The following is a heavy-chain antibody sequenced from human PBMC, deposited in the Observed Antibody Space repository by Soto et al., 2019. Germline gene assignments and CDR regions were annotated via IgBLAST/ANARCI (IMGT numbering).Heavy chain of an antibody. Sequence: GGSLRLSCAASGFTFSSYWMSWVRQAPGKGLEWVANIKLDGSEKYYVDSVKGRFTISRDNAKNSLYLQMNSLRAEDTALYYCARSFSTSWYNWSDPWGQGTLVTVSS. V-gene: IGHV3-7*03. CDR3: ARSFSTSWYNWSDP. CDR1: GFTFSSYW. CDR2: IKLDGSEK. D-gene: IGHD6-13*01. J-gene: IGHJ5*02.